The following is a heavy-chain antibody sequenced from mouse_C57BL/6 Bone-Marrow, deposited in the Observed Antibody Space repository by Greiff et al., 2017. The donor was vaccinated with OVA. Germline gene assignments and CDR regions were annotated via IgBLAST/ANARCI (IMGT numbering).Heavy chain of an antibody. V-gene: IGHV5-12*01. J-gene: IGHJ4*01. CDR1: GFTFSDYY. CDR2: ISNGGGST. D-gene: IGHD3-1*01. CDR3: ARHGARDYAMDY. Sequence: EVKLMESGGGLVQPGGSLKLSCAASGFTFSDYYMYWVHQTPEKRLEWVAYISNGGGSTYYPDTVKGRFTISRDNAKNTLYLQMSRLKSEDTAMYYCARHGARDYAMDYWGQGTSVTVSS.